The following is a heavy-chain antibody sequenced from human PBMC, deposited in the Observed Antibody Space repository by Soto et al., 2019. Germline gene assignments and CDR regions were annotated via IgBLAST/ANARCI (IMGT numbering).Heavy chain of an antibody. V-gene: IGHV4-31*03. J-gene: IGHJ4*02. CDR3: ARAVTPWYYDSSGYQLDY. CDR1: GGSISSGGYY. Sequence: QVQLQESGPGLVKPSQTLSLTCTVSGGSISSGGYYWSWIRQHTGKALEWIGYIYYSGSTYYNPALKSRVTISVDTSKTQFSLKLSSVTAADTAVYYCARAVTPWYYDSSGYQLDYWGQGTLVTVSS. D-gene: IGHD3-22*01. CDR2: IYYSGST.